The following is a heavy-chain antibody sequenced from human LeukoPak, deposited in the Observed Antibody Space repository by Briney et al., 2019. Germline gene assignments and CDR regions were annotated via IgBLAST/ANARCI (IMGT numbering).Heavy chain of an antibody. CDR2: IIPIFGTA. J-gene: IGHJ5*02. V-gene: IGHV1-69*05. Sequence: SVKVSCKASGGTFSSYAISWVRQAPGQGLEWMGGIIPIFGTANYAQKFQGRVTITTDESTSTAYMELSSLRSEDTAVYYCARAGGIAAAGTDWFDPWGQGTLVTVYS. D-gene: IGHD6-13*01. CDR1: GGTFSSYA. CDR3: ARAGGIAAAGTDWFDP.